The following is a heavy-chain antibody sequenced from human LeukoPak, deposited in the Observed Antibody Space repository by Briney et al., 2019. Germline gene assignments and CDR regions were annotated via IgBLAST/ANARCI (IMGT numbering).Heavy chain of an antibody. CDR2: ISGSGGST. Sequence: PVGSLRLSCAASGFTFSSYAMSWVRQAPGKGLEWVSAISGSGGSTCYADSVKGRFTISRDNSKNTLYLQMNSLRAEDTAVYYCAKVRGITMIVVFTFDYWGQGTLVTVSS. D-gene: IGHD3-22*01. CDR1: GFTFSSYA. J-gene: IGHJ4*02. CDR3: AKVRGITMIVVFTFDY. V-gene: IGHV3-23*01.